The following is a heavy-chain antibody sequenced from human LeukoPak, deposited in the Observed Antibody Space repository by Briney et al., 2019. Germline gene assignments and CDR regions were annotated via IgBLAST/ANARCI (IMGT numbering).Heavy chain of an antibody. V-gene: IGHV4-31*03. CDR3: ARRPRNDGSRDDPPGLDY. Sequence: PSETLSLTCTVSGGSISSGGYYWSWIRQHPGKGLEWIGYIYYSGSTYYNPSLKGRVTISVDTSKNQFSLKLNSVTAADTAVYYCARRPRNDGSRDDPPGLDYWGQGTPVTVSS. CDR1: GGSISSGGYY. D-gene: IGHD1-26*01. J-gene: IGHJ4*02. CDR2: IYYSGST.